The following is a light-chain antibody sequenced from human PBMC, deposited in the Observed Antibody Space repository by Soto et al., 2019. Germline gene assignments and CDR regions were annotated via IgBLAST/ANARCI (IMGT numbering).Light chain of an antibody. CDR1: QTVSRS. CDR2: GAS. J-gene: IGKJ2*01. CDR3: QQYIDSPPYT. Sequence: TQSPATLYVSPGESATLSCRASQTVSRSLAWYQQRPGQAPRLLIYGASTRAAGVPGRFSGSGSGTDFTLTITSLQSEDFAVYYCQQYIDSPPYTFGHGTKLQIK. V-gene: IGKV3-15*01.